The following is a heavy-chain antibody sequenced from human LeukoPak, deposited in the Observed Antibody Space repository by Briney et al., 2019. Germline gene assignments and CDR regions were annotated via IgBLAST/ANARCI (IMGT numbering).Heavy chain of an antibody. J-gene: IGHJ4*02. Sequence: SETLSLTCTVSGGSISSGTYYWSWIRQPAGKGLEWIGRIHTSGNSDYNPSLKSRVTMSVDTSKNQFSLKVRSVTAADTAVHYCAREGSATARPFVSNDYWGQGTLVTVSS. CDR2: IHTSGNS. CDR1: GGSISSGTYY. CDR3: AREGSATARPFVSNDY. V-gene: IGHV4-61*02. D-gene: IGHD6-6*01.